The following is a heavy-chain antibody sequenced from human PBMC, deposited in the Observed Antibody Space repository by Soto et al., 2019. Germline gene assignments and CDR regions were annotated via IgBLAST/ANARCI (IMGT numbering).Heavy chain of an antibody. CDR2: IHYSGTT. V-gene: IGHV4-59*01. Sequence: SETLSLTCTVSGGSMRNYFWTWIRQPPGRGLEWIGYIHYSGTTSFFPSYNPSLRSRVTISEDTPKNQFSLKLLSVTTADTAVYFCAAGEASSRNLAPYYLDFWGQGTLVTVSS. CDR1: GGSMRNYF. D-gene: IGHD6-13*01. J-gene: IGHJ4*02. CDR3: AAGEASSRNLAPYYLDF.